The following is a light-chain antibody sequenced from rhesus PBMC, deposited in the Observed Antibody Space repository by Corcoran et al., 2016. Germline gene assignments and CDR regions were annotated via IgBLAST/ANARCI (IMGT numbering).Light chain of an antibody. J-gene: IGKJ2*01. Sequence: DIQMTQSPSSLSASVGDRVTITCRASQGISIWLAWYQQKSGKAPKRLIYKASSLQSGVPSRFSGSGYWTDFTLTISSLQPEDFATYYCQQYDSAPYSFGQGTKVEIK. CDR3: QQYDSAPYS. V-gene: IGKV1-21*01. CDR1: QGISIW. CDR2: KAS.